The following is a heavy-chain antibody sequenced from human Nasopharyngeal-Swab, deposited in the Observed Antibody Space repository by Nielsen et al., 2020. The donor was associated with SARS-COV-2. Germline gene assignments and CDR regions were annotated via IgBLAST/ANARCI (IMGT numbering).Heavy chain of an antibody. V-gene: IGHV1-8*01. CDR3: ARTGYSGSYPYYYYYYGMDV. D-gene: IGHD1-26*01. CDR1: GYTSTSYD. CDR2: MNPNSGNT. Sequence: ASVKVSCKASGYTSTSYDINWVRQATGQGLEWMGWMNPNSGNTGYAQKFQGRVTMTRNTSISTAYMELSSLRSEDTAVYYCARTGYSGSYPYYYYYYGMDVWGQGTTVTVSS. J-gene: IGHJ6*02.